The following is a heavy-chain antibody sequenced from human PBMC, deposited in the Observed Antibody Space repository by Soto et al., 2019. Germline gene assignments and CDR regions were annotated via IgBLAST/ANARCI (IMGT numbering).Heavy chain of an antibody. CDR3: ARGFFFFQAEDGIRDVRSVSAFLLNRSSDL. D-gene: IGHD3-10*02. V-gene: IGHV4-39*01. Sequence: PGKGLESIETISYSGSTYYNPSLKSRVSISVDKSKNQFSLNLRSVTATDTAFYDCARGFFFFQAEDGIRDVRSVSAFLLNRSSDL. J-gene: IGHJ2*01. CDR2: ISYSGST.